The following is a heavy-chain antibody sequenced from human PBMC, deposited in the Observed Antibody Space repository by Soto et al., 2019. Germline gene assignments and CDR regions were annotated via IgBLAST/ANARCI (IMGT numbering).Heavy chain of an antibody. V-gene: IGHV4-59*01. CDR2: IYYSGST. CDR3: AREEGYCSGGSCYYYYMDV. Sequence: SETLSLTCTVSGGSISSYYGSWIRQPQGKGLEWIGYIYYSGSTNYNPSLKSRVTISVDTSKNQFSLKLSSVTAADTAVYYCAREEGYCSGGSCYYYYMDVWGKGTTVTVSS. D-gene: IGHD2-15*01. J-gene: IGHJ6*03. CDR1: GGSISSYY.